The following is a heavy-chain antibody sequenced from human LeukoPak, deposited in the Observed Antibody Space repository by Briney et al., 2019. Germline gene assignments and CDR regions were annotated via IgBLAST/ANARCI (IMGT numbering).Heavy chain of an antibody. CDR2: IYYSGNT. D-gene: IGHD3-10*01. CDR1: GYSIISGYY. Sequence: PSETLSLTCTVSGYSIISGYYWGWIRQPPGKGLEWIGSIYYSGNTYYNPSLKSRVTISVDTSKNQFSLKLSSVTAADTAVYYCARHRYYYRSGSYYGAPYYMDVWGKGTTVTISS. CDR3: ARHRYYYRSGSYYGAPYYMDV. V-gene: IGHV4-38-2*02. J-gene: IGHJ6*03.